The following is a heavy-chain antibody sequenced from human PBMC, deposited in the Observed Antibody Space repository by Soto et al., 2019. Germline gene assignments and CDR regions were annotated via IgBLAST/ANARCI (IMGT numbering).Heavy chain of an antibody. D-gene: IGHD3-16*01. V-gene: IGHV1-18*01. Sequence: ASVKVSCKASGYTFTSYGISWVRQAPGQGLEWMGWISAYNGNTNYAQRLQGRVTMTTDTSTSTAYMELRSLRSDDTAVYFCACYAALLSPGDFDYPGTGTLGTV. CDR2: ISAYNGNT. J-gene: IGHJ4*02. CDR1: GYTFTSYG. CDR3: ACYAALLSPGDFDY.